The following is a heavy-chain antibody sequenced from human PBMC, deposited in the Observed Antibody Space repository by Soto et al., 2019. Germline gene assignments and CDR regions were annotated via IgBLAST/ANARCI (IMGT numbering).Heavy chain of an antibody. D-gene: IGHD5-12*01. J-gene: IGHJ6*02. CDR1: GYIFTTYW. V-gene: IGHV5-51*01. CDR3: ARSGYSSHGMDV. Sequence: GESLKIACQGSGYIFTTYWIGWVRQMPGKGLEWMGIIYPTDSDTRYSPSFQGQVTISDDKSITTAYLQWSSLRASDTAVYYCARSGYSSHGMDVWGQGTTVTVSS. CDR2: IYPTDSDT.